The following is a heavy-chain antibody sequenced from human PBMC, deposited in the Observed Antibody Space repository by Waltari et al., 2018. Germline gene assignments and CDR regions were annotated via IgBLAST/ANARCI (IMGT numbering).Heavy chain of an antibody. J-gene: IGHJ4*02. CDR2: ISSSTSYI. CDR1: GFTFSNYR. Sequence: EVQLVESGGGLVKPGGSLRLSCAASGFTFSNYRMNWVRQAPGKGLEWVSFISSSTSYINYADSVRGRFTISRDNAMNSLYLQMNSLRADDTAVYYCARGDGSSGLDYWGQGILVTVSS. V-gene: IGHV3-21*01. CDR3: ARGDGSSGLDY. D-gene: IGHD6-19*01.